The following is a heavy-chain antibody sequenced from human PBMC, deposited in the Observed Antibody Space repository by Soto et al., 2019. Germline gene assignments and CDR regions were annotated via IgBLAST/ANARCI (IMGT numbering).Heavy chain of an antibody. CDR2: ISYSGST. V-gene: IGHV4-61*08. D-gene: IGHD1-26*01. J-gene: IGHJ4*02. Sequence: SETLSLTCTVAGASVSSGGFSWSWIRQPPGKGLEWIGSISYSGSTTYYPSLRSRVTISVDTSKNQFSLRLNSVTAADTAIYFCAXVTFLIVGSVFSTPFDFWGQGTLVTVSS. CDR3: AXVTFLIVGSVFSTPFDF. CDR1: GASVSSGGFS.